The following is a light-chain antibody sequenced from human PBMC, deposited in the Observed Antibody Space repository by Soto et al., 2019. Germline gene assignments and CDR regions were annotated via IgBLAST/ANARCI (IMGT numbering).Light chain of an antibody. CDR1: QGISSY. CDR3: QQSYSTPLFT. Sequence: AIRMTQSPSSFSASTGDRVTITCRVSQGISSYLAWYQQKPGKAPKLLIYAASTLQSGVPSRFSGSGSGTDFTLTISSLQPEDFATYYCQQSYSTPLFTFGPGTKVDIK. J-gene: IGKJ3*01. V-gene: IGKV1-8*01. CDR2: AAS.